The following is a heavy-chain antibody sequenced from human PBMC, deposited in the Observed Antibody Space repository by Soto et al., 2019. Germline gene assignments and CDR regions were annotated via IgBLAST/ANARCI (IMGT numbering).Heavy chain of an antibody. CDR2: INPNDGGT. D-gene: IGHD1-26*01. J-gene: IGHJ4*02. Sequence: QVQLVQSGAEVKKPGASVKVSCKASGYTFTAHHIHWVRQAPGQGLEWMGWINPNDGGTNYAQKFQDRVTTTSDTSITTAYMELSRLTSDDTAVYFCARDAYSGSYVHWGQGTLVTVSS. CDR1: GYTFTAHH. CDR3: ARDAYSGSYVH. V-gene: IGHV1-2*02.